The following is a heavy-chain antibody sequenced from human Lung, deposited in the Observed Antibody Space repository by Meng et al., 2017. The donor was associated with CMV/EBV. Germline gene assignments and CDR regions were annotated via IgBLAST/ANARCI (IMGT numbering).Heavy chain of an antibody. D-gene: IGHD2-2*01. CDR3: ARDLGYCSSTGCYYYYGRDV. J-gene: IGHJ6*01. CDR1: GGSISTYY. CDR2: IYYRGNT. Sequence: SETLSLXXTVSGGSISTYYSSSNRQPPGKGLGWNGYIYYRGNTNYSTSLKTRVTISVDTSKNQFSLKLSSVTPADTAVYYCARDLGYCSSTGCYYYYGRDVWGQG. V-gene: IGHV4-59*13.